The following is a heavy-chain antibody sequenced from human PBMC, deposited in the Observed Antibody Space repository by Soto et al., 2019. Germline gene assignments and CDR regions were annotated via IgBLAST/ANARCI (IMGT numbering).Heavy chain of an antibody. Sequence: ASVKVSCKASGGTFSSYAISWVRQAPGQGLEWMGGIIPIFGTANYAQKFQGRVTITADESTSTAYMELSSLRSEDTAVYYCARMIITGTTLDYYYGMDVWGQGTTVTVSS. CDR1: GGTFSSYA. J-gene: IGHJ6*02. CDR3: ARMIITGTTLDYYYGMDV. D-gene: IGHD1-7*01. V-gene: IGHV1-69*13. CDR2: IIPIFGTA.